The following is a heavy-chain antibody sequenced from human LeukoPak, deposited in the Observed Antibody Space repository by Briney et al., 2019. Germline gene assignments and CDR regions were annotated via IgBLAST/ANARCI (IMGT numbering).Heavy chain of an antibody. V-gene: IGHV3-23*01. J-gene: IGHJ4*02. Sequence: GGSLRLSCAVSGFTISYYAMHWVRQAPGKGLEWVSSISGIISSTYYADSVKGRFTISRDNSKNTLYLQMNSLRAEDTAVYYCAKDGVVKTSRPYYFDFWGQGTLVTVSS. CDR2: ISGIISST. D-gene: IGHD2-15*01. CDR3: AKDGVVKTSRPYYFDF. CDR1: GFTISYYA.